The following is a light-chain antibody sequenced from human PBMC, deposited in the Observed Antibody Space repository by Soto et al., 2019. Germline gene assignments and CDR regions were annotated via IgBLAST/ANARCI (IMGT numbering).Light chain of an antibody. CDR1: QSIRNY. V-gene: IGKV1-39*01. CDR2: AAS. Sequence: DIQMTQSPSSLSASVGDRVTISCRASQSIRNYVSWYQQKPGTAPKLLIRAASTLQSGVQSRFSGSGAGTDFRLTISSLQIEGFATYFFQLTGRTPQTFGQGT. J-gene: IGKJ1*01. CDR3: QLTGRTPQT.